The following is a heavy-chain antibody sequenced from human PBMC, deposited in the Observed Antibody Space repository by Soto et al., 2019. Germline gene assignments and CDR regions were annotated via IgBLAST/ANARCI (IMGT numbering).Heavy chain of an antibody. CDR2: ISSSSSYI. CDR1: GFTFSSYS. J-gene: IGHJ5*02. V-gene: IGHV3-21*01. CDR3: ARDRRIAAAGVRFDP. Sequence: GGSLRLSCAASGFTFSSYSMNWVRQAPGKGLEWVSSISSSSSYIYYADSVKGRFTISRDNAKNSLYLQMNSLRAEDTAVMYCARDRRIAAAGVRFDPWGQGTLVTVSS. D-gene: IGHD6-13*01.